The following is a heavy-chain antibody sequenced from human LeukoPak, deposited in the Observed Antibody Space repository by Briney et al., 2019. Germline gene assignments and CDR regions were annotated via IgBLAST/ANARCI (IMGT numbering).Heavy chain of an antibody. V-gene: IGHV4-38-2*02. CDR3: ARDSRGNYDDYYYGMDV. D-gene: IGHD1-7*01. CDR1: GYSISSYYY. Sequence: PSETLSLTCAVSGYSISSYYYWGWIRQPPGKGVGWFGSIYNSGSTYYNPSLKSRVTISVDTSKNQFSLKLSSLSAADTAVYYWARDSRGNYDDYYYGMDVWGERTTVTVSS. J-gene: IGHJ6*04. CDR2: IYNSGST.